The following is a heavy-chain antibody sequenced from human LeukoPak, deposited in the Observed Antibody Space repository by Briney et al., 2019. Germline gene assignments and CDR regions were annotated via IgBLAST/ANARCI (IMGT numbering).Heavy chain of an antibody. CDR1: GVSISSYY. D-gene: IGHD3-22*01. Sequence: PSGALSLTCTVSGVSISSYYWSWIRQPAGKGLEWIGRIYTSGSTNYNPSLKSRVTMSVDTSRNQFSLKLSSVTAADTAVYYCARDGYFYDSNGYRYFDYWGQGTLVIVSS. CDR2: IYTSGST. CDR3: ARDGYFYDSNGYRYFDY. J-gene: IGHJ4*02. V-gene: IGHV4-4*07.